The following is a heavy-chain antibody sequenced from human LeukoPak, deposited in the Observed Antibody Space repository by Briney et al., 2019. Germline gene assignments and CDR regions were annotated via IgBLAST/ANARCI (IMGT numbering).Heavy chain of an antibody. J-gene: IGHJ6*03. CDR1: GFTFSSYW. Sequence: GGSLRLSCAASGFTFSSYWMSWVRQAPGKGLEWVANIEQDGSEKYYVDSVKGRFTISRDNAKNSLYLQMNSLRAEDTAVYYCARVSSLYYYYMDVWGKGTTVTISS. D-gene: IGHD6-13*01. CDR3: ARVSSLYYYYMDV. V-gene: IGHV3-7*01. CDR2: IEQDGSEK.